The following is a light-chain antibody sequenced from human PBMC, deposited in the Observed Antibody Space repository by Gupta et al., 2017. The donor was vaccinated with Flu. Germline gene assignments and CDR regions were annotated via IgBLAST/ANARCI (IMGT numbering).Light chain of an antibody. CDR2: AAS. V-gene: IGKV1-8*01. J-gene: IGKJ1*01. CDR1: QGTSSY. Sequence: AIRRTQSPSSFSASIGDRVTSTCRASQGTSSYLAWYQQKPGKATKLLIYAASTLQSGVPSRFSGSCSGTDFPLTISRQQSEVLATYYCQQYYSYPRTFGQGTKVEIK. CDR3: QQYYSYPRT.